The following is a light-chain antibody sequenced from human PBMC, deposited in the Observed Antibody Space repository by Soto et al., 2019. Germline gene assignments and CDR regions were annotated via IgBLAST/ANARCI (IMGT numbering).Light chain of an antibody. Sequence: DIQMTQSPSSLSASVGDTVTITCRASQGIKNYLAWFQQKPGKAPTSLIFAASSLQSGVPSKFIGTGSGTDFTLTISSLQAEDVATYFCQQYHSYPLSFGGGTKVEIK. V-gene: IGKV1-16*02. CDR2: AAS. J-gene: IGKJ4*01. CDR1: QGIKNY. CDR3: QQYHSYPLS.